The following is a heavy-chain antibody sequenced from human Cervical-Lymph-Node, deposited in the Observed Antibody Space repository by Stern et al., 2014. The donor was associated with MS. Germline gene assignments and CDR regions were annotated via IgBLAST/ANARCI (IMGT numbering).Heavy chain of an antibody. CDR3: ARDMSIFGVVATKYYYYAMDV. D-gene: IGHD3-3*01. Sequence: EVQLEESGGGLVKPGGSLRLSCTASGFNFSNYSMNWVRQAPGKGLEWASSISSGSDYIYYADSVRGRFTISRDDAKNSVYLQMNSLRAEDTAVYYCARDMSIFGVVATKYYYYAMDVWGQGTTVTVSS. J-gene: IGHJ6*02. CDR2: ISSGSDYI. V-gene: IGHV3-21*01. CDR1: GFNFSNYS.